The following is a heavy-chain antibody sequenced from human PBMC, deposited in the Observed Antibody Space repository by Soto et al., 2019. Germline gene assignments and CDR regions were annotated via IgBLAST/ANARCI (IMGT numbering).Heavy chain of an antibody. CDR2: ISNDGRSK. CDR1: GFTFRSHG. V-gene: IGHV3-30*03. J-gene: IGHJ4*02. Sequence: QVQLVESGGGVVQPGTSLRLSCAASGFTFRSHGMHWVRQVPGKGLEWVAAISNDGRSKYYADSVKGRFSISRDNSENTMYLQMNSLRAEDTAVYYCASYSSSFYWGQGTLVTVSS. CDR3: ASYSSSFY. D-gene: IGHD6-6*01.